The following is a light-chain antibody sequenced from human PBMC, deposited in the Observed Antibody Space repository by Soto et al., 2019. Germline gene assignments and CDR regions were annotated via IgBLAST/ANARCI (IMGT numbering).Light chain of an antibody. V-gene: IGKV1-39*01. CDR3: QQIYSAPLT. CDR1: QSITTY. J-gene: IGKJ4*01. Sequence: DIQMTQSPSALSASVGDMFTITCRASQSITTYLNWYRQKPGKAPKLLIYAASSLQSGVPSRFSGSGSETEFTLSISSLQPEDFATYFCQQIYSAPLTFGGGTKVDIK. CDR2: AAS.